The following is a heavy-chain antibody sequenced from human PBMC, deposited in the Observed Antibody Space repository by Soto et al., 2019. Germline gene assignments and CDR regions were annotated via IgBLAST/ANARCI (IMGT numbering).Heavy chain of an antibody. V-gene: IGHV3-33*01. Sequence: WSLRLSCAASGFTFSSYGMHWVRQAPGKGLEWVAVIWYDGSNKYYADSVKGRFTISRDNSKNTLYLQMNSLRAEDTAVYYCARDPYDFWSGESYGMDVWGQGTTVTVSS. CDR3: ARDPYDFWSGESYGMDV. D-gene: IGHD3-3*01. J-gene: IGHJ6*02. CDR2: IWYDGSNK. CDR1: GFTFSSYG.